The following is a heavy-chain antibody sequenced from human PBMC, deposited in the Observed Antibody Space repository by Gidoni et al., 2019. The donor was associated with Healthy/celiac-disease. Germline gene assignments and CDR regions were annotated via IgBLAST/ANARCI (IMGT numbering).Heavy chain of an antibody. CDR2: ISGSGGST. Sequence: EVQLLESGGGLVQPGGSLRLSCAASGFTFRSYAMSWVRQAPGKGLEWVSAISGSGGSTYYADSVKGRFTISRDNSKNTLYLQMNSLRAEDTAVYYCAKDPRSGGTPRIFDYWGQGTLVTVSS. CDR3: AKDPRSGGTPRIFDY. CDR1: GFTFRSYA. V-gene: IGHV3-23*01. J-gene: IGHJ4*02. D-gene: IGHD2-15*01.